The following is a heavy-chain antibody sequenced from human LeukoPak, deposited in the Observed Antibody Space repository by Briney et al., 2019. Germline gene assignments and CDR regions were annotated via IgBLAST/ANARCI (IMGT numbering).Heavy chain of an antibody. V-gene: IGHV3-11*01. CDR2: ISSSATTI. J-gene: IGHJ3*02. CDR3: ARAAMIVVVTSDAFDI. Sequence: GGSLRLSCAPSGFTLSDYYMSWIRQAPGTGLEWVSYISSSATTIHYADSVKCRFTISRDNAKNSLYLQMNSLRAEDTAVYYCARAAMIVVVTSDAFDIWGQGTMVTVSS. D-gene: IGHD3-22*01. CDR1: GFTLSDYY.